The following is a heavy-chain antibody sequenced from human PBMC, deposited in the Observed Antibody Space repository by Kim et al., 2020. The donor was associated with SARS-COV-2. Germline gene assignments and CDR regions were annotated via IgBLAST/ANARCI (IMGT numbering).Heavy chain of an antibody. Sequence: SETLSLTCAVYGGSFSGYYWSWIRQPPGKGLEWIGEINHSGSTNYNPSLKSRVIISVDTTKNQFSLKLSSVTAADTAVYYCARVPYYSSSWYLFSLFDPCGQETLVTVSS. CDR1: GGSFSGYY. J-gene: IGHJ5*02. V-gene: IGHV4-34*01. D-gene: IGHD6-13*01. CDR3: ARVPYYSSSWYLFSLFDP. CDR2: INHSGST.